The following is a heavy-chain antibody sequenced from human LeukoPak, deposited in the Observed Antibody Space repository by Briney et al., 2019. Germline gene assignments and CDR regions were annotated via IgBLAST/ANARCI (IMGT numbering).Heavy chain of an antibody. CDR2: IYSGGST. J-gene: IGHJ6*02. Sequence: GGSLRLSCAASGFTFSSYDMHWVRQATGKGLEWVSVIYSGGSTDYADSVKGRFIISRDNSKNTLYLQMNSLRAEDTAVYYCARDYFRGGSGSPVWGQGTTVTVSS. D-gene: IGHD3-10*01. V-gene: IGHV3-53*01. CDR1: GFTFSSYD. CDR3: ARDYFRGGSGSPV.